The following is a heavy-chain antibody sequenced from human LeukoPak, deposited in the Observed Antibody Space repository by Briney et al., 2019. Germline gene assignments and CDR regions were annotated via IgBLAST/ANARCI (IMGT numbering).Heavy chain of an antibody. J-gene: IGHJ4*02. CDR1: GFTFSSYG. CDR2: ISYDGSNK. V-gene: IGHV3-30*03. D-gene: IGHD3-10*01. Sequence: GGSLRLSCAAPGFTFSSYGMHWVRQAPGKGLEWVAVISYDGSNKYYADSVKGRFTISRDNSKNTLYLQMNSLRAEDTAVYYCATTSYGSGSYYILPFDYWGQGTLVTVSS. CDR3: ATTSYGSGSYYILPFDY.